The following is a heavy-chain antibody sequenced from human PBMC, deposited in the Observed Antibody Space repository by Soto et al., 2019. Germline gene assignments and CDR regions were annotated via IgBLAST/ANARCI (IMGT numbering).Heavy chain of an antibody. CDR2: ISWNSGNV. Sequence: EVHLEESGGGLVQPGRSLRLSCAASGFTFDDYAMHWVRQAPGKGLEWVSVISWNSGNVGYADSVKGRVTIFRDNAKNSLYLQMNSLRPEDTALYYCAKETGNWNDGTSYYFDYWGQGTLVTVSS. CDR3: AKETGNWNDGTSYYFDY. D-gene: IGHD1-1*01. J-gene: IGHJ4*02. CDR1: GFTFDDYA. V-gene: IGHV3-9*01.